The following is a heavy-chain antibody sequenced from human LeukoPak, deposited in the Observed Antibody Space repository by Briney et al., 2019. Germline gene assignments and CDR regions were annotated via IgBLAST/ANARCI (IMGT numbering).Heavy chain of an antibody. CDR2: ISYDGSNK. CDR3: TTRADDGVKGY. V-gene: IGHV3-30-3*01. D-gene: IGHD1-1*01. Sequence: GGSLRLSCAASGFTFSSYAMHWVRQAPGKGLEWVAVISYDGSNKYYADSVKGRFTISRDNSKNTLYLQMNSLKTEDTAVYYCTTRADDGVKGYWGQGTLVTVSS. CDR1: GFTFSSYA. J-gene: IGHJ4*02.